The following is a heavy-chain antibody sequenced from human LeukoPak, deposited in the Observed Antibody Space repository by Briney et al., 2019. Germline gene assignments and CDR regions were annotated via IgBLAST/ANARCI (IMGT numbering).Heavy chain of an antibody. CDR3: ARDLISKIWFGESCFDY. Sequence: ASVKVSCKASGYTFTSYGISWVRQAPGQGLEWMGWISAYNGNTNYAQKLQGRVTMTTDTSTSTAYMELRSLRSDGTAVYYCARDLISKIWFGESCFDYWGQGTLVTVSS. J-gene: IGHJ4*02. V-gene: IGHV1-18*04. CDR1: GYTFTSYG. D-gene: IGHD3-10*01. CDR2: ISAYNGNT.